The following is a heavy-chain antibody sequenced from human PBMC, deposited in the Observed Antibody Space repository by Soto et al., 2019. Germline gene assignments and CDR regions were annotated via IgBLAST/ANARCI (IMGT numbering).Heavy chain of an antibody. V-gene: IGHV4-59*01. CDR3: ARDSSGYHYGWFDP. CDR1: GGSISSYY. J-gene: IGHJ5*02. Sequence: SETLSLTCTVSGGSISSYYWSWIRQPPGKGLEWIGYTDYSGSTTYIPSLKSRVTISVDTSKNQFSLKLSSVSAADTAVYYCARDSSGYHYGWFDPWGQGTLVTVSS. CDR2: TDYSGST. D-gene: IGHD3-22*01.